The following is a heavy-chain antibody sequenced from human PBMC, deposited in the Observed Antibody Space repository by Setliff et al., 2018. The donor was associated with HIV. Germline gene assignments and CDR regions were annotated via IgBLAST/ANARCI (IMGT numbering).Heavy chain of an antibody. Sequence: ASVMVSCKTSGYSFRNYGITWARLAPGQGLEWMGWIDNYNGNTNSAQKFRDRVSLSADTSSTTTYLELRNLTFDDTDLYYCARMKWGGSSAAGWDYWGQGTQVTVSS. CDR1: GYSFRNYG. J-gene: IGHJ4*02. D-gene: IGHD6-13*01. CDR3: ARMKWGGSSAAGWDY. CDR2: IDNYNGNT. V-gene: IGHV1-18*01.